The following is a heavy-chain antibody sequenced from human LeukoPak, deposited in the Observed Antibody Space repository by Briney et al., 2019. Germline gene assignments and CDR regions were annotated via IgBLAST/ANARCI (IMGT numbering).Heavy chain of an antibody. D-gene: IGHD6-19*01. Sequence: SQTLSLTCVISGDSVSSDSVAWNWIRQSPSRGLEWLGRTYYRSKWYNDYAVSVKSRITINPDTSKNQFSLQLNSVTPEDTAVYYCARDQDSSGWSRYYFDYWGQGTLVTVSS. J-gene: IGHJ4*02. CDR2: TYYRSKWYN. CDR1: GDSVSSDSVA. V-gene: IGHV6-1*01. CDR3: ARDQDSSGWSRYYFDY.